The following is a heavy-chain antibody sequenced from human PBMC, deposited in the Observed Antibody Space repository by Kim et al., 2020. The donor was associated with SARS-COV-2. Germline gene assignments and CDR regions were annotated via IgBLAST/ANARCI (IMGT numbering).Heavy chain of an antibody. D-gene: IGHD2-2*01. Sequence: VKGRFTISRDNSKNTLYLQMNILRAEDTAVYYCARDWGYCSSTSCENFDYWGQGTLVTVSS. V-gene: IGHV3-30*07. J-gene: IGHJ4*02. CDR3: ARDWGYCSSTSCENFDY.